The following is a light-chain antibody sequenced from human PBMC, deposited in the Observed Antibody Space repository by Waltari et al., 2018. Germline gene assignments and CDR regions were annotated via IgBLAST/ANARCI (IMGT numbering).Light chain of an antibody. J-gene: IGKJ5*01. V-gene: IGKV3-20*01. CDR2: GAS. CDR1: RSVSSTY. Sequence: ESVFTQAARPLAWSTMDCDSLPCMACRSVSSTYLAWYQQKPGQPPRLLIYGASTRAAGIPDRFSGSGSGTDFTLTISRLEPEDFAVYYCQQYGSLPFTFGQGTQLEIK. CDR3: QQYGSLPFT.